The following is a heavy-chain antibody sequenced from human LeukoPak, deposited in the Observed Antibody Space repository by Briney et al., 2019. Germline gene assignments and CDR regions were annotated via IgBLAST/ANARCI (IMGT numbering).Heavy chain of an antibody. Sequence: ASVKVSCKASGYTFTGYYMHWVRHAPGQGLEWMGWINPNSGGTNYAQKFQGRVTMTRDTSISTAYMELSRLRSDDTAVYYCARDSRYCSSTSCPDSAPVDYWGQGTLVTVSS. D-gene: IGHD2-2*01. CDR1: GYTFTGYY. J-gene: IGHJ4*02. V-gene: IGHV1-2*02. CDR2: INPNSGGT. CDR3: ARDSRYCSSTSCPDSAPVDY.